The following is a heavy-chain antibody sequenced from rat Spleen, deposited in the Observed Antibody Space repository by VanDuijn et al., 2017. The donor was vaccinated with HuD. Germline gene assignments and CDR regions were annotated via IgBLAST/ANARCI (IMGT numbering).Heavy chain of an antibody. CDR3: ARQDYGYGSYWYFDF. Sequence: EVQLVESGGGLVQPGRSMKLSCAASGFTFSNYGMAWVRQAPKKGLEWVATIIYDGSSTYYRDSVKGRFTISRDNAKTTLYLQMDSLRSEDTATYYCARQDYGYGSYWYFDFWGPGTMVTVSS. D-gene: IGHD1-7*01. V-gene: IGHV5-29*01. CDR1: GFTFSNYG. J-gene: IGHJ1*01. CDR2: IIYDGSST.